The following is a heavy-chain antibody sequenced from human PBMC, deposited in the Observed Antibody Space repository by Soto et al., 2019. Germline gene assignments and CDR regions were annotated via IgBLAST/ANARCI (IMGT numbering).Heavy chain of an antibody. J-gene: IGHJ6*02. V-gene: IGHV4-39*01. Sequence: SETLSLTCHVSGGSISSTSYYWGWIRQPPGKVLEWIGSIYYSGSTYYDPSLKSRVTISVDTSKNQFSLKLSSVTAADTAVYYCARQVVRYGMDVWGQGTTVTVSS. CDR2: IYYSGST. CDR3: ARQVVRYGMDV. D-gene: IGHD2-15*01. CDR1: GGSISSTSYY.